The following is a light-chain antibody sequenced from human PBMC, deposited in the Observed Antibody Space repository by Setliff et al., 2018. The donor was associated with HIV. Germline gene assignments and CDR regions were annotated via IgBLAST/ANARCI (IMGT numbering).Light chain of an antibody. V-gene: IGLV2-14*02. Sequence: QSVLAQPASVSGSPGQSITISCTGSTSDVGSYNFVSWYQQHPGKVPKLIIYDVNKRPSGVSDRFSASKSGNTASLTISGLQADDEADYYCCSFTSSNTYVFGTGTKVTVL. J-gene: IGLJ1*01. CDR1: TSDVGSYNF. CDR3: CSFTSSNTYV. CDR2: DVN.